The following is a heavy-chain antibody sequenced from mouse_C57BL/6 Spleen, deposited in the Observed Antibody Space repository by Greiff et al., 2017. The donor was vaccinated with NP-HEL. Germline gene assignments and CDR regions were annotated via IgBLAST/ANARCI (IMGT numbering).Heavy chain of an antibody. Sequence: QLQQSGAELVKPGASVKISCKASGYAFSSYWMNWVKQRPGKGLEWIGQIYPGDGDTNYNGKFKGKATLTADKSSSTAYMQLSSLTSEDSAVYFCARRYDYDEDAMDYWGQGTSVTVSS. D-gene: IGHD2-4*01. CDR3: ARRYDYDEDAMDY. J-gene: IGHJ4*01. V-gene: IGHV1-80*01. CDR2: IYPGDGDT. CDR1: GYAFSSYW.